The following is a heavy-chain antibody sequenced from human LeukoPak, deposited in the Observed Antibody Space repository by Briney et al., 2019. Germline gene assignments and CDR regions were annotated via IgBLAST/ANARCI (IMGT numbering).Heavy chain of an antibody. J-gene: IGHJ4*02. V-gene: IGHV3-30*02. CDR3: AKDHTYYYDSSGPYYFDY. Sequence: PGGSLRLSCAASGFTFSSYGMHWVRQAPGKGLEWEAFIRYDGSNKYYADSVKGRFTISRDNSKNTLYLQMNSLRAEDTAVYYCAKDHTYYYDSSGPYYFDYWGQGTLVTVSS. D-gene: IGHD3-22*01. CDR1: GFTFSSYG. CDR2: IRYDGSNK.